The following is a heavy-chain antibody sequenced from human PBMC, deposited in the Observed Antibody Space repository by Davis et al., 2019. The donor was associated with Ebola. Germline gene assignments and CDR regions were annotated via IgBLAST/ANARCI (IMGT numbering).Heavy chain of an antibody. D-gene: IGHD2-8*01. J-gene: IGHJ6*04. CDR1: GYTFTSYA. CDR3: ARDQGGCTNGVCYIYGMDV. CDR2: INTNTGNP. Sequence: ASVKVSCKASGYTFTSYAMNWVRQAPGQGLEWMGWINTNTGNPTYAQGFTGRFVFSLDTSVSTAYLQISSLKAEDTAVYYCARDQGGCTNGVCYIYGMDVWGKGTTVTVSS. V-gene: IGHV7-4-1*02.